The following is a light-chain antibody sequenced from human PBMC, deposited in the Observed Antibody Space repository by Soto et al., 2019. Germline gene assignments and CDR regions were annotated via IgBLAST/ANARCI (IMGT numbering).Light chain of an antibody. CDR3: QQYYSIPPRAT. CDR1: QSLLYSSNNKNY. CDR2: WAS. J-gene: IGKJ1*01. Sequence: DIVMTQSPDSLAVSLGERATFNCKSSQSLLYSSNNKNYLAWYQQKPGQPPKLLIYWASTRASGVPDRFSGSGSGTDFTLTISSLQAEDVAVYYGQQYYSIPPRATFGQGTKVEIK. V-gene: IGKV4-1*01.